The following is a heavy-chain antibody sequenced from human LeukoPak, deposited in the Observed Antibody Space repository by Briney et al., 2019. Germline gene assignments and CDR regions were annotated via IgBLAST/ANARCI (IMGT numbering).Heavy chain of an antibody. CDR3: ARATEYCSSTSCYTPWFDP. CDR1: GGSISSGSYY. D-gene: IGHD2-2*02. V-gene: IGHV4-61*02. CDR2: IYTSGST. J-gene: IGHJ5*02. Sequence: PSETLSLTFTVSGGSISSGSYYWSWIRQPAGKGLEWIGRIYTSGSTNYNPSLKSRVTISVDTSKNQFSLKLSSVTAADTAVYYCARATEYCSSTSCYTPWFDPWGQGTLVTVSS.